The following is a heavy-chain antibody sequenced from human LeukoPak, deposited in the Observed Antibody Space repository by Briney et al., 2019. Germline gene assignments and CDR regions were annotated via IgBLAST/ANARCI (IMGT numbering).Heavy chain of an antibody. CDR2: ISGPGEST. Sequence: GGSLRLSCAASGFTFSNYAMSWVRQAPGKGLKWVSGISGPGESTYYADSVKGRFIISRDNSKNTLYLQLSSLRAEDTAVYYCAQGYSSGWYPYWGQGSLVPVSS. V-gene: IGHV3-23*01. J-gene: IGHJ4*02. D-gene: IGHD6-19*01. CDR3: AQGYSSGWYPY. CDR1: GFTFSNYA.